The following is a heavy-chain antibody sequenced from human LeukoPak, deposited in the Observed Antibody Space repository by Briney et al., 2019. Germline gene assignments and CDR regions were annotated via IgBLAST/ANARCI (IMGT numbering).Heavy chain of an antibody. CDR2: IIPIFGTA. D-gene: IGHD2-2*01. CDR1: GGTFSSYA. Sequence: SVKVSCKASGGTFSSYAISWGRQAPGQGLEWMGGIIPIFGTANYAQKFQGRVTITADESTSTAYMELSSLGSEDTAAYYCARYAGLHAFDIWGQGTVVTVSS. J-gene: IGHJ3*02. V-gene: IGHV1-69*01. CDR3: ARYAGLHAFDI.